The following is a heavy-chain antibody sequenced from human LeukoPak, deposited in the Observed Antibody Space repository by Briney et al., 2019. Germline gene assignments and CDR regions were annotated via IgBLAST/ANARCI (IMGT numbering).Heavy chain of an antibody. CDR1: GGSISSYY. Sequence: KPSETLSLTCTVSGGSISSYYWSWIRQPPGKGLEWIGYIYYSGSTNYNPSLKSRVTISVDTSKNQFSLKLSSVTAADTAVYYCARVPRQGQLPEIHFDYWGRGTLVTVSS. V-gene: IGHV4-59*01. D-gene: IGHD2-2*01. CDR3: ARVPRQGQLPEIHFDY. CDR2: IYYSGST. J-gene: IGHJ4*02.